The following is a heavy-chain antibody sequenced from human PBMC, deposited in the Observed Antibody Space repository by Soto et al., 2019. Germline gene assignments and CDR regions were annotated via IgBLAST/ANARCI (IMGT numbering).Heavy chain of an antibody. Sequence: SETLSLTCTVSGGPISSSSYYWGWIRQPPGKGLEWIGEINHSGSTNYNPSLKSRVTISVDTSKNQFSLKLTSVTAADTAVYYCARDKITGLFDYWGQGTLVTVSS. D-gene: IGHD2-8*02. J-gene: IGHJ4*02. V-gene: IGHV4-39*07. CDR1: GGPISSSSYY. CDR2: INHSGST. CDR3: ARDKITGLFDY.